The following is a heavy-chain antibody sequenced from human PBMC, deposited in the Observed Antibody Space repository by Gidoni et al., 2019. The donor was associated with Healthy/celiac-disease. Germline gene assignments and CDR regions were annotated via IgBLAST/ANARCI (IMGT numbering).Heavy chain of an antibody. CDR1: GGSFSGYY. V-gene: IGHV4-34*01. CDR3: ARGRAYCGGDCYAGYYYYYMDV. Sequence: QVQLQQWGAGLLQPSETLSLTCAVSGGSFSGYYWSWLRQPPGKGLEWIGEINHSGSTNYNPSLKSRVTISVDTSKNQFSLKLSSVTAADTAVYYCARGRAYCGGDCYAGYYYYYMDVLGQRDHGHRLL. D-gene: IGHD2-21*01. J-gene: IGHJ6*03. CDR2: INHSGST.